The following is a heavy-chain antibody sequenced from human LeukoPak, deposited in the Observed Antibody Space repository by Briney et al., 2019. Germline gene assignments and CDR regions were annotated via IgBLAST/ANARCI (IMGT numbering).Heavy chain of an antibody. J-gene: IGHJ6*03. Sequence: ASVKVSCEASGYTFIDHYFHWVRQAPGQGFEWMGWINSNSGATRYAQKFQGRVALTRDRSIDTAYMELSSLRSDDTAVYYCARDLVIGISGGFYSYMDVWGKGTTVTVSS. CDR1: GYTFIDHY. V-gene: IGHV1-2*02. CDR3: ARDLVIGISGGFYSYMDV. CDR2: INSNSGAT. D-gene: IGHD2/OR15-2a*01.